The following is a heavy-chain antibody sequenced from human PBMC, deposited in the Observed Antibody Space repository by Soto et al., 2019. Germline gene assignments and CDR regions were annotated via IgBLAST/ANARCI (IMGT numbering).Heavy chain of an antibody. J-gene: IGHJ4*02. D-gene: IGHD3-22*01. CDR2: IYYSGST. Sequence: PSETLSLTCTVSGGSVSSGSYYWSWIRQPPGKGLEWIGYIYYSGSTNYNPSLESRVTLSVDTSRNQFSLKVSSVTAADTAVYYCARANYFDSSGPFDYWGPGTLVTVSS. CDR3: ARANYFDSSGPFDY. CDR1: GGSVSSGSYY. V-gene: IGHV4-61*01.